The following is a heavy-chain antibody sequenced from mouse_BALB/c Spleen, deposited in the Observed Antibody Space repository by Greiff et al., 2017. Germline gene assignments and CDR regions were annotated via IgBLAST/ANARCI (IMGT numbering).Heavy chain of an antibody. CDR2: ISYSGST. CDR1: GDSITSGY. V-gene: IGHV3-8*02. CDR3: ASPSTMINAWFAY. D-gene: IGHD2-4*01. Sequence: EVQLQQSGPSLVKPSQTLSLTCSVTGDSITSGYWNWIRKFPGNKLEYMGYISYSGSTYYNPSLKSRISITRDTSKNQYYLQLNSVTTEDTATYYCASPSTMINAWFAYWGQGTLVTVSA. J-gene: IGHJ3*01.